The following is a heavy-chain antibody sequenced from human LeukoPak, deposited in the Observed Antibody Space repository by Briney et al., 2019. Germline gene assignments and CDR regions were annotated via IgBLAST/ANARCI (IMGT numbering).Heavy chain of an antibody. CDR3: AKDRYDYVWGSYPFDY. D-gene: IGHD3-16*02. CDR2: ISGSGGST. CDR1: GFTFSSYA. J-gene: IGHJ4*02. Sequence: GGSLRLSCAASGFTFSSYAMSWVRQAPGKGLEWVSAISGSGGSTYYADSVKGRLTISRDNSKNTLYLQMNSLRAEDTAVYYCAKDRYDYVWGSYPFDYWGQGTLVTVSS. V-gene: IGHV3-23*01.